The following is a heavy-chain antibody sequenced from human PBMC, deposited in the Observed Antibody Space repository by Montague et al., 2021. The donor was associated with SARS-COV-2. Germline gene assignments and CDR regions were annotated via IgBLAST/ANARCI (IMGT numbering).Heavy chain of an antibody. D-gene: IGHD6-19*01. CDR3: ARGIGWYKYWYFDL. CDR1: GGSFSGYY. J-gene: IGHJ2*01. CDR2: MNPSGST. V-gene: IGHV4-34*01. Sequence: SETLSLTCAVYGGSFSGYYWRWIRQHPGKGREWSGEMNPSGSTNYNPSLKSRVTISIDTSKNQFSLKLRSVTAADTAVYYCARGIGWYKYWYFDLWGRGTLVTVSS.